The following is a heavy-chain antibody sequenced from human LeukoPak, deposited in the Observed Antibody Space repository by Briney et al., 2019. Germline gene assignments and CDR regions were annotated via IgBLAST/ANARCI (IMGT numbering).Heavy chain of an antibody. CDR1: GYTFTSNY. Sequence: WASVKVSCKASGYTFTSNYIHWVRQAPGQGLEWMGMIYPRDGSTSYAQKFQGRVTVTRDTSTGTVHMELSGLRSEDTAVYYCARDQEGFGYWGQGTLVTVSS. V-gene: IGHV1-46*01. J-gene: IGHJ4*02. CDR2: IYPRDGST. CDR3: ARDQEGFGY.